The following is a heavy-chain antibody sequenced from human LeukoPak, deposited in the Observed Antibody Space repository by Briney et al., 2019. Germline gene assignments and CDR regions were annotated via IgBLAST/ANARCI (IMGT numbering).Heavy chain of an antibody. CDR1: GFTFSSYA. V-gene: IGHV3-21*01. CDR3: ARGTMFPNYFDY. CDR2: ISSSSSYI. J-gene: IGHJ4*02. Sequence: GRSLRLSCAASGFTFSSYAMHWVRQAPGKGLEWVSFISSSSSYIYYADSLKGRFTISRDNAKNSLYLQMNSLRAEDTAVYYCARGTMFPNYFDYWGQGTLVTVSS. D-gene: IGHD3-10*02.